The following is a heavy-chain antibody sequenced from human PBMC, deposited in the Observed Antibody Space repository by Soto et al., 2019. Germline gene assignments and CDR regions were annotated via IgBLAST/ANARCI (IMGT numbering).Heavy chain of an antibody. CDR3: ARVSIFGVVPFYFYYYGMDV. D-gene: IGHD3-3*01. J-gene: IGHJ6*02. Sequence: QVQLQESGPGLVKPSQTLSLTCTVSGGSISSGDYYWSWIRQPPGKGLEWIGYIYYSGSTYYNPYLKSRVTISVDTSKNQFSLKLSYVTAADTAVYYCARVSIFGVVPFYFYYYGMDVWGQGTTVTVSS. CDR1: GGSISSGDYY. V-gene: IGHV4-30-4*01. CDR2: IYYSGST.